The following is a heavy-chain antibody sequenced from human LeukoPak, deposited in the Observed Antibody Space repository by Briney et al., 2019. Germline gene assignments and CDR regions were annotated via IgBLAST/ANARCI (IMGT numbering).Heavy chain of an antibody. CDR2: IRNKVNSYAT. J-gene: IGHJ4*02. CDR1: GFTFSGSA. D-gene: IGHD6-19*01. CDR3: ITFIIAVAGTTIDY. V-gene: IGHV3-73*01. Sequence: PGGSLRLSCAASGFTFSGSAMHWVRQASGKGLEWVGRIRNKVNSYATAYAASVRGRFTISRDDSKNTAYLQMNSLKTEDTAVYYCITFIIAVAGTTIDYWGQGTLVTVS.